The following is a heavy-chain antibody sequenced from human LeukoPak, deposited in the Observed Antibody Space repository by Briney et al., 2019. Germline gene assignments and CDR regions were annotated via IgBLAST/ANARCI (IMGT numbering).Heavy chain of an antibody. V-gene: IGHV3-49*04. J-gene: IGHJ6*04. Sequence: GGSLRLSCTASGFTFGDYAMSWVRQAPGKGLEWVGFIRSKAYGGTTEYAASVKGRFTISRDDSKSIAYLQMNSLKTEDTAMYYCTRDPAGAAMLSLQDYYYGMDVWGKGTTVTVSS. D-gene: IGHD2-2*01. CDR1: GFTFGDYA. CDR2: IRSKAYGGTT. CDR3: TRDPAGAAMLSLQDYYYGMDV.